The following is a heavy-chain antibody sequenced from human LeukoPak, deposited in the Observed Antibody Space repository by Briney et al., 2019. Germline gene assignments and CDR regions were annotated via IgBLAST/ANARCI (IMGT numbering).Heavy chain of an antibody. V-gene: IGHV3-21*01. CDR3: ARGRSTWHLDY. J-gene: IGHJ4*02. CDR1: GYTFSSYS. D-gene: IGHD1-26*01. CDR2: ISSTNGYI. Sequence: GGSLRLSCAASGYTFSSYSMNWVRQAPGKGLEWVSYISSTNGYIYYADSVRGRFTISRDNAKNSLSLQMNSLRAEDTAVYYCARGRSTWHLDYWGQGTLVTVSS.